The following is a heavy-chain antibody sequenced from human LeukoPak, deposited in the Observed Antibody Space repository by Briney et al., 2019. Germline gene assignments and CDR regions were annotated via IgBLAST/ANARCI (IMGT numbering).Heavy chain of an antibody. D-gene: IGHD3-9*01. CDR1: GGTFSSYA. J-gene: IGHJ4*02. V-gene: IGHV1-69*05. Sequence: ASVKFSCKASGGTFSSYAISWVRPAPGQGLEWMGRIIPIFGTPNYGQKLQGSVTITTDESTSTADMELSSLRSEDTAVYYRARDPHILTGSYFDYWGQGTLVTVSS. CDR3: ARDPHILTGSYFDY. CDR2: IIPIFGTP.